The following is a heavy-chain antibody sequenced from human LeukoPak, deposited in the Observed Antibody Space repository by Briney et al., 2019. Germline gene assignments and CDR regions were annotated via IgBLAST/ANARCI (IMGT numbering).Heavy chain of an antibody. CDR2: IYNDGRA. CDR3: NFRQDY. CDR1: GFTVSTNY. J-gene: IGHJ4*02. V-gene: IGHV3-53*01. Sequence: GGSLRLSCATSGFTVSTNYVSWVRQAPGKGLEWVPLIYNDGRADYADFVKGRFAISRDSSKDTVYLQMNSLRADDTAVYYCNFRQDYWGQGILVTVSS.